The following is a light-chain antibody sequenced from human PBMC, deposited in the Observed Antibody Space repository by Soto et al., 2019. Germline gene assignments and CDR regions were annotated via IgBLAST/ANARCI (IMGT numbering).Light chain of an antibody. V-gene: IGLV2-11*01. CDR1: SSDPGGYNY. CDR2: DVT. CDR3: CSYAGSFTWV. J-gene: IGLJ3*02. Sequence: QSALTQPRSVSGSPGQSVTISCSGTSSDPGGYNYVSWYQHHPGKAPKLMIYDVTLRPSGVPDRFSGSKSGNTASLTISGLQAEDEADYYCCSYAGSFTWVFGGGTKVTVL.